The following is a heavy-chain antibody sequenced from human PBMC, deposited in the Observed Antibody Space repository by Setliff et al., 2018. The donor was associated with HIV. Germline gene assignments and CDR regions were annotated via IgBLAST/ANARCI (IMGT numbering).Heavy chain of an antibody. D-gene: IGHD3-10*01. Sequence: ASVKVSCKASGYTFTGYYMHWVRQAPGQGLEWMGWINPHSGDTNYAQKFQDRVTMTRDTSVNIAYMQLSSLRSDDTTVYFCARAVAILIRGSTLNREYYMDVWGKGTTVTVSS. CDR3: ARAVAILIRGSTLNREYYMDV. CDR2: INPHSGDT. J-gene: IGHJ6*03. V-gene: IGHV1-2*02. CDR1: GYTFTGYY.